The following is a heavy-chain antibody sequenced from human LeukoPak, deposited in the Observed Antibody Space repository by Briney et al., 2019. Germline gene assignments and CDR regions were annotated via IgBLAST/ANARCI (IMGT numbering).Heavy chain of an antibody. CDR1: GFTFSHHG. CDR2: INQDGSQK. J-gene: IGHJ2*01. V-gene: IGHV3-7*01. CDR3: ARKGWYSDL. Sequence: PGGSLRLSCAASGFTFSHHGMHWVRQAPGKGLEWVASINQDGSQKYYVESLKGRFTISRDNAKNSHYLQMNSLRAEDTAVYYCARKGWYSDLWGRGTLVSVSS.